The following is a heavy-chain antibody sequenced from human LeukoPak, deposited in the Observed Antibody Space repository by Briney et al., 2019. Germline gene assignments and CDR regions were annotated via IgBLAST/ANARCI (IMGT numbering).Heavy chain of an antibody. CDR2: INHSGST. Sequence: SETLSPTCAVYGGSFSGYYWSWIRQPPGKGLEWIGEINHSGSTNYNPSLKSRVTISVDTSKNQFSLRLTSVTAADTAVYYCARQTGSGLFILPGGQGTLVTVSS. V-gene: IGHV4-34*01. CDR1: GGSFSGYY. D-gene: IGHD3/OR15-3a*01. J-gene: IGHJ4*02. CDR3: ARQTGSGLFILP.